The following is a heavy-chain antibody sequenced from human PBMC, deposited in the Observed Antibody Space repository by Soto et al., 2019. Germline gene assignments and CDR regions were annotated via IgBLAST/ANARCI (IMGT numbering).Heavy chain of an antibody. V-gene: IGHV4-31*03. CDR1: GGSISSGGYY. CDR3: ARGRDSSGYYGGFDY. D-gene: IGHD3-22*01. CDR2: IYYSGST. Sequence: QVQLQESGPGLVKPSQTLSLTCTVSGGSISSGGYYWSWIRQHPGKGLEWIGYIYYSGSTYYNPSRKSRVTISVDTSKNQFALKLSSVTAADTAVYYCARGRDSSGYYGGFDYWGQGTLVTVSS. J-gene: IGHJ4*02.